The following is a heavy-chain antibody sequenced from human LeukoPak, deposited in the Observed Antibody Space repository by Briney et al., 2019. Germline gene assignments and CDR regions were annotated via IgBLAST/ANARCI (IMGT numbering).Heavy chain of an antibody. CDR3: ARGHYDFWSGYYYYFDY. V-gene: IGHV1-69*05. Sequence: GASVKVSCKASGGTFSSYAISWVRQAPGQGLEWMGGIIPIFGTANYAQKFQGRVTITTDESTGTAYMELSSLRSEDTAVYYCARGHYDFWSGYYYYFDYWGQGTLVTVSS. J-gene: IGHJ4*02. CDR2: IIPIFGTA. D-gene: IGHD3-3*01. CDR1: GGTFSSYA.